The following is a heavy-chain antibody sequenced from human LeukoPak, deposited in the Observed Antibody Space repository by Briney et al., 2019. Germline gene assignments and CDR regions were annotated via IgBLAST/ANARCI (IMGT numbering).Heavy chain of an antibody. D-gene: IGHD2-2*01. Sequence: SETLSLTCTVSGGSISSHYWSWIRQPPGKGLEWIGYIYYSRSTNYNPSLKSRVTISVDTSKNQFSLKLSSVTAADTAVYYCAKVYQPPLVAYWGQGTLVTVSS. CDR1: GGSISSHY. V-gene: IGHV4-59*11. CDR2: IYYSRST. CDR3: AKVYQPPLVAY. J-gene: IGHJ4*02.